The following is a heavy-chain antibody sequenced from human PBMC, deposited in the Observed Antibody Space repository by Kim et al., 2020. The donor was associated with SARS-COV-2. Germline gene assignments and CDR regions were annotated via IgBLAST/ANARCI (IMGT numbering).Heavy chain of an antibody. CDR3: ARAGERGGSRANAVDI. D-gene: IGHD2-15*01. J-gene: IGHJ3*02. Sequence: KFQGRVTITADESTSTAYMELSSLRAEDTAVYYCARAGERGGSRANAVDIWGQGTMVTVSS. V-gene: IGHV1-69*01.